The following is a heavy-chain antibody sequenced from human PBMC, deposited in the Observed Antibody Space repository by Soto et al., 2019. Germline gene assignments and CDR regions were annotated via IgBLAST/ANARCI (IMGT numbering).Heavy chain of an antibody. CDR1: GYTFTDYY. Sequence: GASVKVSCKASGYTFTDYYMHWVRQAPGQGLEWMGWINPNSGGTNYAQKFQGRVTMTRDTSISTAYMELSRLRSDDTAVYYCARDTGTTYYYGMDVWGQGTTVTASS. CDR3: ARDTGTTYYYGMDV. CDR2: INPNSGGT. V-gene: IGHV1-2*02. J-gene: IGHJ6*02. D-gene: IGHD1-1*01.